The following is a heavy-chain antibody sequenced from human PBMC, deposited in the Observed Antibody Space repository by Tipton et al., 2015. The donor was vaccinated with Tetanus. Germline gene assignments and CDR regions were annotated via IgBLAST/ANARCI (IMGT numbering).Heavy chain of an antibody. CDR1: GGSLRSGDHY. CDR2: ISSSGST. D-gene: IGHD3-3*01. J-gene: IGHJ4*02. V-gene: IGHV4-61*08. CDR3: ARANYDFPKKGPFDS. Sequence: TLSLTCSVSGGSLRSGDHYWSWIRQPPGKGLEWLAYISSSGSTNSNYSLKSRITISRDPSKNQFSLKLASVTAADTAVYYCARANYDFPKKGPFDSWGQGTLVIVSS.